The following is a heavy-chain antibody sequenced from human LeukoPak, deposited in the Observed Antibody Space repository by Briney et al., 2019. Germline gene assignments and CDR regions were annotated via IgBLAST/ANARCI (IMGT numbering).Heavy chain of an antibody. J-gene: IGHJ4*02. CDR3: AKVPTSFYTASWGFDN. D-gene: IGHD5-18*01. V-gene: IGHV3-23*01. Sequence: GGSLRLSCAASGFTFSSYAMSWVRQATGKGLEWVSAISGSESSTYYADSVRGRFTISRDNSKNTLYLQMNSLRSEDTAVYYCAKVPTSFYTASWGFDNWGQGTLVTVSS. CDR1: GFTFSSYA. CDR2: ISGSESST.